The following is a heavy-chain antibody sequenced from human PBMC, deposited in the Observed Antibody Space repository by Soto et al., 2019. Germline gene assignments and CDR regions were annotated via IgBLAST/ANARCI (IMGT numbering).Heavy chain of an antibody. CDR2: IYYSGST. Sequence: PSETLSLTCTASGGSISSYYWSWIRQPPGKGLEWIGYIYYSGSTNYNPSLKSRVTISLDTSKNQFSLKLSSVTAADTAVYYCARHTPAISVSDHWGQGTLVTVSS. CDR3: ARHTPAISVSDH. V-gene: IGHV4-59*08. CDR1: GGSISSYY. D-gene: IGHD2-15*01. J-gene: IGHJ4*02.